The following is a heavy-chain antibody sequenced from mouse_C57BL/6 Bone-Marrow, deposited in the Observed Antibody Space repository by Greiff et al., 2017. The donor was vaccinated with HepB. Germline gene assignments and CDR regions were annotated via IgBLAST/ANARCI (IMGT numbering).Heavy chain of an antibody. Sequence: EVKLQESGGGLVQPKGSLKLSCAASGFSFNTYAMNWVRQAPGKGLEWVARIRSKSNNYATYYADSVKDRFTISRDDSESMLYLQMNNLKTEDTAMYYCVSSSWFAYWGQGTLVTVSA. V-gene: IGHV10-1*01. CDR2: IRSKSNNYAT. J-gene: IGHJ3*01. CDR3: VSSSWFAY. CDR1: GFSFNTYA.